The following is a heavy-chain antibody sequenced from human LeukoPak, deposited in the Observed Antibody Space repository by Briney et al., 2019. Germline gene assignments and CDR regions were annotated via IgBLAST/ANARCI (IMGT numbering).Heavy chain of an antibody. CDR2: IKQDGSEK. CDR1: GFTFSSYW. V-gene: IGHV3-7*01. Sequence: PGGSLRLSCAASGFTFSSYWMSWVRQAPGKGLEWVANIKQDGSEKYYVDSVKGRFTISRDNAKNSLYLQMNSLRAEDTAVYYCANEKPVLLWFGEPETTYFQHWGQGTLVTVSS. J-gene: IGHJ1*01. D-gene: IGHD3-10*01. CDR3: ANEKPVLLWFGEPETTYFQH.